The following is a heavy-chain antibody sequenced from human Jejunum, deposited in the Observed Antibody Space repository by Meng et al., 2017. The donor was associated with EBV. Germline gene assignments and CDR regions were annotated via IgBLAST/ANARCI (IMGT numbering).Heavy chain of an antibody. V-gene: IGHV1-69*06. D-gene: IGHD3-16*01. CDR1: AGTFSNYA. J-gene: IGHJ4*02. Sequence: LVQLGAAGEEPGSSGKVPSQASAGTFSNYASGWVRKARGQGLAGMGGVFPIFATANYAQNFKGCVTITADKSTSTAYMQLSRLRTEDTAAYSSARSFGGAVAGYFDYWGQGTLVTVSS. CDR3: ARSFGGAVAGYFDY. CDR2: VFPIFATA.